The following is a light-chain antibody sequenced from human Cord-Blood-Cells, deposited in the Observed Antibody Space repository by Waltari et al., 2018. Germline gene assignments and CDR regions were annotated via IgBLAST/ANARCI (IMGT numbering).Light chain of an antibody. V-gene: IGKV1-5*01. CDR3: QQYNSYSR. CDR1: QSISSW. CDR2: DAS. J-gene: IGKJ3*01. Sequence: DIQMTQSPSTLSASVGDRVTITCRASQSISSWLAWYQQKPGKAPKLLIYDASSLESGVPSRFSGSGSGTEFTLTISSLQPDDFATYYCQQYNSYSRFGPATKVDIK.